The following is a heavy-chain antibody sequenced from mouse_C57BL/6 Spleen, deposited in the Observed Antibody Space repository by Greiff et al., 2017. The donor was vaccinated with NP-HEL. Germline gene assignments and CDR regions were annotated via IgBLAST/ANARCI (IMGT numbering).Heavy chain of an antibody. CDR1: GFTFSDYG. V-gene: IGHV5-17*01. CDR2: ISSGSSTI. CDR3: ARSTTVVAGYYAMDY. D-gene: IGHD1-1*01. J-gene: IGHJ4*01. Sequence: EVQLVESGGGLVKPGGSLKLSCAASGFTFSDYGMHWVRQAPEKGLEWVAYISSGSSTIYYADTVKGRFTISSDNAKNTLFLQMTSLRSEDTAMYYCARSTTVVAGYYAMDYWGQGTSVTVSS.